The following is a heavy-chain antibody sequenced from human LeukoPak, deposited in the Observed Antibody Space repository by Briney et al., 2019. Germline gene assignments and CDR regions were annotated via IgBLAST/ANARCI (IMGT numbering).Heavy chain of an antibody. J-gene: IGHJ1*01. CDR2: ISGSGGST. CDR1: GFTFSIYA. D-gene: IGHD3-22*01. CDR3: ATGRITMIVVVITGYFQH. V-gene: IGHV3-23*01. Sequence: RPGGSLRLSCAASGFTFSIYAMSWVRQAPGKGLEWVSAISGSGGSTYYADSVKGRFTISRDNSKNTPYLQMTSLRAEDTAVYYGATGRITMIVVVITGYFQHWGQGTLVTVSS.